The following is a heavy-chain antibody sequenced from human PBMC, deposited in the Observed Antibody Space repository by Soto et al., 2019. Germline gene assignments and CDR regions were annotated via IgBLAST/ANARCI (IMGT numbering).Heavy chain of an antibody. CDR1: GFTFSSYA. Sequence: EVQLVESGGGLVQPGGSLRLSCAASGFTFSSYAMSWVRQAPGKGLELVSAISGSGGSTYYADSVKGRFTISRDNSKNTLYLQMNSLRAEDTAVYYCAIHHRASGWLVGAFDIWGQGTMVTVSS. J-gene: IGHJ3*02. D-gene: IGHD6-19*01. V-gene: IGHV3-23*04. CDR3: AIHHRASGWLVGAFDI. CDR2: ISGSGGST.